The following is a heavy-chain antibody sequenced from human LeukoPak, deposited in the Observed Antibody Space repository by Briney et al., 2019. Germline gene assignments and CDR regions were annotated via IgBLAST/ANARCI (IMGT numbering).Heavy chain of an antibody. D-gene: IGHD3-22*01. V-gene: IGHV4-34*01. CDR1: GGSFSGYY. Sequence: KPSETLSLTCAVYGGSFSGYYWSWIRQPPAKGLEWIGEINHSGSTNYNPSLKSRVTISVDTSKNQFSLKLSSVTAADTAVYYCARGATMIVVAYYFDYWGQGTLVTVSS. J-gene: IGHJ4*02. CDR3: ARGATMIVVAYYFDY. CDR2: INHSGST.